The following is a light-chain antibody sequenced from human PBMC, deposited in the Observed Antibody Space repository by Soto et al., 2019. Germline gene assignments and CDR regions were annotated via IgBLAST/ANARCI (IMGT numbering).Light chain of an antibody. Sequence: EIVLTQFPGTLSLSPGERATLSCRASPSVTNNYLAWYQQRPGQPPNLLVFGASNRATGIPDRFSGSGSGTDFTLTISRLEPEDFAVYYCQQYGSSIQTFGQGTKV. CDR3: QQYGSSIQT. V-gene: IGKV3-20*01. CDR2: GAS. J-gene: IGKJ1*01. CDR1: PSVTNNY.